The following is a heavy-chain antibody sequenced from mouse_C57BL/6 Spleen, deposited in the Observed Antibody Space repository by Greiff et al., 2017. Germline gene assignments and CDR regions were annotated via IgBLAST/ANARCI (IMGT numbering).Heavy chain of an antibody. J-gene: IGHJ2*01. V-gene: IGHV1-50*01. CDR2: IDPSDSYT. D-gene: IGHD2-2*01. Sequence: QVQLQQPGAELVKPGASVKLSCKASGYTFTSYWMQWVKQRPGQGLEWIGEIDPSDSYTNYNQKFKGKATLTVDTSSSTAYMQLSSLTSEDSAVYYCAGLLGYWGQGTTLTVSS. CDR3: AGLLGY. CDR1: GYTFTSYW.